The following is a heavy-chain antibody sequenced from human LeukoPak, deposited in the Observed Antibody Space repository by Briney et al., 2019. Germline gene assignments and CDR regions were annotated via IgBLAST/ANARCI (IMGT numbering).Heavy chain of an antibody. CDR1: GGSISSNNYY. CDR2: IHYSGCT. Sequence: PSETLSLTCTVSGGSISSNNYYWGWIRQPPGKEQEWIGNIHYSGCTYYNPSLKSRVTISVDTSKNQFSLKLTSVTAADTAVYYCARHWDDRSSPSYWGQGTLVTVSS. D-gene: IGHD3-22*01. J-gene: IGHJ4*02. CDR3: ARHWDDRSSPSY. V-gene: IGHV4-39*01.